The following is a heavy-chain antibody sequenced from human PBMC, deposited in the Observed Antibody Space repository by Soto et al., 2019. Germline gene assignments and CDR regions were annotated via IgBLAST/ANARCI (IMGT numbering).Heavy chain of an antibody. CDR1: GGTFRSYA. CDR2: IIPLFGVP. D-gene: IGHD6-19*01. J-gene: IGHJ4*02. CDR3: ARAYSSGWSGDFDY. Sequence: VQLVQSGAEVKKPGSSVKVSCKSSGGTFRSYAINWVRQAPGQGLEWMGGIIPLFGVPNYAQKFQGRVTITAGDSTTTAYMELSSLRAEDTAVYYCARAYSSGWSGDFDYWDQGILVTVSS. V-gene: IGHV1-69*12.